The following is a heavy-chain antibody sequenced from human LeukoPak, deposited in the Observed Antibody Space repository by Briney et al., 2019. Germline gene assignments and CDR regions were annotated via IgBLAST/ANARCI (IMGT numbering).Heavy chain of an antibody. Sequence: GGSLRLSCAATGFSFKDYGMHWVRQPPGKGLEWVAAINWNGGGTDYADSVKGRFTISRDNAKNSLYLQLSSLRPEDTALYYCAKHLTATNTYIFFGLDVWGQGTSVTVSS. J-gene: IGHJ6*02. CDR3: AKHLTATNTYIFFGLDV. D-gene: IGHD1-26*01. V-gene: IGHV3-9*01. CDR2: INWNGGGT. CDR1: GFSFKDYG.